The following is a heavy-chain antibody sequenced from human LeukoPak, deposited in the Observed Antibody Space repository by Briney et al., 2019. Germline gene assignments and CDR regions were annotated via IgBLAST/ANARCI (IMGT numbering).Heavy chain of an antibody. V-gene: IGHV5-51*01. CDR2: IYPGDSDT. D-gene: IGHD3-10*01. CDR1: GYSFTSYW. CDR3: ARGYGSGSYFPYYYYMDV. J-gene: IGHJ6*03. Sequence: GESLKISCKGSGYSFTSYWIGWVRQMPGKGLEWMGTIYPGDSDTRYSPSFQGQVTISADKSISTAYLQWSSLKASDTAMYYCARGYGSGSYFPYYYYMDVWGKGTTVTISS.